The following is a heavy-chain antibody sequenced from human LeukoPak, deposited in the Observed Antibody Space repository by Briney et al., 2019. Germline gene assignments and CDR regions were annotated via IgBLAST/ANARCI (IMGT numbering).Heavy chain of an antibody. CDR2: ISWNSGSI. J-gene: IGHJ4*02. V-gene: IGHV3-9*01. Sequence: GRSLRLSCAASGFTFDDYAMHWVRQAPGKGLEWVSGISWNSGSIGYADSVKGRFTISRDNAKNSLYLQMNSLRAEDTAVYYCAKVPIPLYYYGSGSYGYWGQGTLVTVSS. CDR1: GFTFDDYA. CDR3: AKVPIPLYYYGSGSYGY. D-gene: IGHD3-10*01.